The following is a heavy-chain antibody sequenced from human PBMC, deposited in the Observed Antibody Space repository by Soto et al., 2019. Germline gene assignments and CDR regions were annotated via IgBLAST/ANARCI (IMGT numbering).Heavy chain of an antibody. D-gene: IGHD2-15*01. V-gene: IGHV4-30-2*01. CDR2: IYHSGST. CDR3: ARGEAGYCSGGSCYHIDY. Sequence: SETLSLTCAVSGGSISSGGYSWSWIRQPPGKGLEWIGYIYHSGSTYYNPSLKSRVTISVDTSKNQFSLKLSSVTAADTAVYYCARGEAGYCSGGSCYHIDYWGQGTLVTVSS. CDR1: GGSISSGGYS. J-gene: IGHJ4*02.